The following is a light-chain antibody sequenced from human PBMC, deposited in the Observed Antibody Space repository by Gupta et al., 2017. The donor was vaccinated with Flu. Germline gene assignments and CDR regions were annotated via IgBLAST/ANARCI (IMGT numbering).Light chain of an antibody. CDR1: SSEIGCYNY. Sequence: SITISSTGTSSEIGCYNYFSWYQHHPGKAHHLLIYGVTMRPAVVANLFSGSKSGDTASLTISGRQAEDEADYYCRSGTSSTTLVFGGGTKLTVL. J-gene: IGLJ2*01. CDR2: GVT. V-gene: IGLV2-14*03. CDR3: RSGTSSTTLV.